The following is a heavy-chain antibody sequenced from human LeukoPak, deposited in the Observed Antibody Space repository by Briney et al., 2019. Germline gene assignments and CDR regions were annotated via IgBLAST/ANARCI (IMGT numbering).Heavy chain of an antibody. CDR2: INPSGGST. D-gene: IGHD1-26*01. CDR3: ARLRVGAHDY. V-gene: IGHV1-46*01. CDR1: GYTFTNSY. Sequence: GASVKVSCKASGYTFTNSYLHWVRQAPGQGLEWMGIINPSGGSTSYAQKFQGRVTMTRDASTSTVYMELSSLRSEDTAVYYCARLRVGAHDYWGQGTLVTVSS. J-gene: IGHJ4*02.